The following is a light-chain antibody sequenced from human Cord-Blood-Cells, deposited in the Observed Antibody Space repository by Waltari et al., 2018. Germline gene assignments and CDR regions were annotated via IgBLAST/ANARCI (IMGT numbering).Light chain of an antibody. CDR2: DVS. CDR1: SSDVGGYNY. J-gene: IGLJ1*01. V-gene: IGLV2-14*01. CDR3: SSYTSSSTL. Sequence: QSALTQPASVSGSPGQSITISCTGTSSDVGGYNYVSWYQQHPGKAPKLMIYDVSNRPSGVPNRFSVSKSGNTASLTISGLQAEDEADYYCSSYTSSSTLFGTGTKVTVL.